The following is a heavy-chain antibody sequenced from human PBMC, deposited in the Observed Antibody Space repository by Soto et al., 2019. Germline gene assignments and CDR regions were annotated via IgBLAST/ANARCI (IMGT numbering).Heavy chain of an antibody. J-gene: IGHJ4*02. D-gene: IGHD1-26*01. Sequence: SETLSLTCTVSGGSISSSSYYWGWISQPPGKGLEWIGSIYYSGSTYYNPSLKSRVTISVDTSKNQFSLTLSSVTAADTAVYYCARLESGSYSIDYWGQGTLVTVSS. CDR3: ARLESGSYSIDY. CDR2: IYYSGST. CDR1: GGSISSSSYY. V-gene: IGHV4-39*01.